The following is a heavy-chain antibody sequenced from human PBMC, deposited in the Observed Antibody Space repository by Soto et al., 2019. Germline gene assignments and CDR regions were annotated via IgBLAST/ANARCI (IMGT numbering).Heavy chain of an antibody. D-gene: IGHD3-22*01. J-gene: IGHJ4*02. Sequence: VKVSCKASGFTFTSSSVQWVRQARGQRLEWIGWITVGTGNTNYAQKFQERVTITRDMSTSTAYMELSNLRSEDTAVYYCAAGDSSGYYGGWGQGTQVTVSS. CDR1: GFTFTSSS. V-gene: IGHV1-58*01. CDR3: AAGDSSGYYGG. CDR2: ITVGTGNT.